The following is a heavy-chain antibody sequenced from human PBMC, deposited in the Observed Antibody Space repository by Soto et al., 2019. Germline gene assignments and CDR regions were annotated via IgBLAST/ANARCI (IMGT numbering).Heavy chain of an antibody. CDR1: GFTFSSYA. J-gene: IGHJ4*02. D-gene: IGHD1-20*01. CDR2: VSGSGGST. Sequence: GGSLRLSCAASGFTFSSYAMSWVRQAPGKGLEWISAVSGSGGSTYYADSVKGRFTVSRDNSKDTLYLQMNNLRAEDTAVYYCAKPPDYNWNDYWGQGTLVTVSS. CDR3: AKPPDYNWNDY. V-gene: IGHV3-23*01.